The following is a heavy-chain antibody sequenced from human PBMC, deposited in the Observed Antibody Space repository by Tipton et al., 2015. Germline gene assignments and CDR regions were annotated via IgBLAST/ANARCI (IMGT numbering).Heavy chain of an antibody. Sequence: SLRLSCAASGFTVSSNYMSWVRQAPGKGLEWVSGISGSGGSTYDADSVKGRFTISRDNSKNTVYLQMNSLRAEDTALYYCAKEGYDSSRYAEYLQHWGQGTLVTVSS. D-gene: IGHD3-22*01. V-gene: IGHV3-23*01. CDR2: ISGSGGST. J-gene: IGHJ1*01. CDR1: GFTVSSNY. CDR3: AKEGYDSSRYAEYLQH.